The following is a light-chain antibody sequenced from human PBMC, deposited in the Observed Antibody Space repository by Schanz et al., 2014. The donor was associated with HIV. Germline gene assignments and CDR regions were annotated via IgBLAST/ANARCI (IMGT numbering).Light chain of an antibody. CDR3: GTWDDSLKGWV. CDR1: SSNIATNA. V-gene: IGLV1-44*01. Sequence: QSVLTQPPSASGTPGQRVTMSCSASSSNIATNAVNWYQQLPGTAPKLLIYATYNRPSGVPDRFSGSKSGTSASLAITGLQAEDEADYYCGTWDDSLKGWVFGGGTKLTVL. CDR2: ATY. J-gene: IGLJ3*02.